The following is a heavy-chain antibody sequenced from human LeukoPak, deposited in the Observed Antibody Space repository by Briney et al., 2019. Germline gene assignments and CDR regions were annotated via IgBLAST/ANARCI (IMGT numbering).Heavy chain of an antibody. D-gene: IGHD1-26*01. CDR3: AARSSGNPYF. V-gene: IGHV3-7*03. CDR1: GLTLSNYW. CDR2: IKRDGSEK. J-gene: IGHJ4*02. Sequence: GGSLKLSCTASGLTLSNYWMIWVRQAPGKGLQWVAKIKRDGSEKYYVDSVKGRFTISRDNAENSLYLQMNSLRVEDTAVYYCAARSSGNPYFWGQGTLVTVSS.